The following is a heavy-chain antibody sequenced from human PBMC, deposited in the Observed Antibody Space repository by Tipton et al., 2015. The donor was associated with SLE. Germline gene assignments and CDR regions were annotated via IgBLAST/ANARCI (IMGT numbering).Heavy chain of an antibody. D-gene: IGHD1-26*01. Sequence: GSLRLSCAASGFTFSTFEMSWVRQAPGRGLEWVSYISSTGTTMYYADSVKGRFTISRDNTKNSLYLQMNSLRAEDTAVYYCARAPSGTYFDYWGQGTLVTVSS. J-gene: IGHJ4*02. V-gene: IGHV3-48*03. CDR2: ISSTGTTM. CDR1: GFTFSTFE. CDR3: ARAPSGTYFDY.